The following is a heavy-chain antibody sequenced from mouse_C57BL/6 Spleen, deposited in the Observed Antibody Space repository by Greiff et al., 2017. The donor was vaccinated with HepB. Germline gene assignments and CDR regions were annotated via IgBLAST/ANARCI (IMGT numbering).Heavy chain of an antibody. CDR1: GYTFTDYE. J-gene: IGHJ3*01. D-gene: IGHD6-1*01. CDR2: IDPETGGT. CDR3: TSSPWFAY. Sequence: VQLQESGAELVRPGASVTLSCKASGYTFTDYEMHWVKQTPVHGLEWIGAIDPETGGTAYNQKFKGKAILTADKSSSTAYMELRSLTSEDSAVYYCTSSPWFAYWGQRTLVTVSA. V-gene: IGHV1-15*01.